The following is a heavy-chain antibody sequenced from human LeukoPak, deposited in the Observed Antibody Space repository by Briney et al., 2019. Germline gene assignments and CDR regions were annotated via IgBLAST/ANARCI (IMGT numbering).Heavy chain of an antibody. Sequence: PVASVKVSCKASGGTLSSYAISWVRQAPGQGLEWMGGIIPIFGTANYAQKFQGRVTITADESTSTAYMELSSLRSEDTAVYYCARDIYGSGSTVWFDPWGQGALVTVSS. CDR3: ARDIYGSGSTVWFDP. J-gene: IGHJ5*02. CDR2: IIPIFGTA. CDR1: GGTLSSYA. D-gene: IGHD3-10*01. V-gene: IGHV1-69*01.